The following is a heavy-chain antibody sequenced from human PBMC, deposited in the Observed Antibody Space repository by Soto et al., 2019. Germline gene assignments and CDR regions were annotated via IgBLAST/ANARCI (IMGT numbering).Heavy chain of an antibody. Sequence: QVQLQESGPGLVKPSETLSLTCTVSGGSISSYYWSWIRQPPGKGLEWIGYIYYSGSTNYNPSLKSRVTISVDTSKNQFSLKLSSVTAADTAVYHCARQAWFGEPPYGMDVWGQGTTVTVSS. CDR2: IYYSGST. CDR3: ARQAWFGEPPYGMDV. CDR1: GGSISSYY. D-gene: IGHD3-10*01. J-gene: IGHJ6*02. V-gene: IGHV4-59*08.